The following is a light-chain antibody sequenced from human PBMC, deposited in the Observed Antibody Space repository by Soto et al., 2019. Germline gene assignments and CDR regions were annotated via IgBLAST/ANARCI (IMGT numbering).Light chain of an antibody. Sequence: EIVLTQSQATLSLSPGERATLSCRYSQSDSRYLAWYQQKPGQAPRLLIYDASNRATGIPARFSGSGSGTDFTLTISSLEPEDFAVYYCQQRSNWPPYTFGQGTKLEIK. CDR2: DAS. J-gene: IGKJ2*01. CDR3: QQRSNWPPYT. CDR1: QSDSRY. V-gene: IGKV3-11*01.